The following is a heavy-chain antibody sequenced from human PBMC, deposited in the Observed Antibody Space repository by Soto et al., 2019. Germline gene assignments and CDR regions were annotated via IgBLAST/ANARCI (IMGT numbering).Heavy chain of an antibody. Sequence: SETLSLTCTVSGGSISSYYWSWIRQPPGKGLEWIGYIYYSGSTNYNPSLKSRVTISVDTSKNQFSLKLSSVTAADTAVYYCARDRTGTTLTNYYYYMDVWGKGTTVTV. CDR2: IYYSGST. CDR1: GGSISSYY. CDR3: ARDRTGTTLTNYYYYMDV. J-gene: IGHJ6*03. V-gene: IGHV4-59*01. D-gene: IGHD1-7*01.